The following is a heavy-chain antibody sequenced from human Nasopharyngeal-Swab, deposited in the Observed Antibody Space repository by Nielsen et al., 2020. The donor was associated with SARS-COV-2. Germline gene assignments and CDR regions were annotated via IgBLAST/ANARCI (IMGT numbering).Heavy chain of an antibody. J-gene: IGHJ2*01. V-gene: IGHV3-53*01. Sequence: VRQAPGKGLAWVSVIYSGGSRHYADSVKGRFTISRDNSKNALYLQMNSLRAEDTAVYYCARSRLPGVFSVTASWYFDLWGRGTLVTVSS. CDR3: ARSRLPGVFSVTASWYFDL. CDR2: IYSGGSR. D-gene: IGHD2-21*02.